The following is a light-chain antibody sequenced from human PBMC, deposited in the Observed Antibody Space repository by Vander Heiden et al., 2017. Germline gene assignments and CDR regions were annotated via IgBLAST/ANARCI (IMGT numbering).Light chain of an antibody. J-gene: IGLJ2*01. CDR3: QAWDSTTVV. Sequence: SYELTQPPSVSVSPGQTASITCSGDKLGDKYACWYPQKPGQSPVLVIYQDNKRPSGIPERFSGSNSGNTATLTSSETQAMDEADYYCQAWDSTTVVFGGGTKLTVL. CDR1: KLGDKY. CDR2: QDN. V-gene: IGLV3-1*01.